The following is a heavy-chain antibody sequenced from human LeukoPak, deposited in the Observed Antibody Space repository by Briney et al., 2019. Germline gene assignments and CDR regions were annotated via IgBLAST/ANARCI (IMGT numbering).Heavy chain of an antibody. Sequence: PGGSLRLSCAASGFTFSSYVMSWVRPAPGKGLAWVSSVTASGASPCYADSVKGRFTISRDNSKNTLSVEMNSLRAEDTAVYYCAKSISGSNYFDYWGQGILVTVSP. D-gene: IGHD2-15*01. J-gene: IGHJ4*02. CDR2: VTASGASP. CDR1: GFTFSSYV. CDR3: AKSISGSNYFDY. V-gene: IGHV3-23*01.